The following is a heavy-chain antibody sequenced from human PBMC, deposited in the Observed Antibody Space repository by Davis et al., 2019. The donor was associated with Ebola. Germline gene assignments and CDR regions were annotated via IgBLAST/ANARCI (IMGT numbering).Heavy chain of an antibody. V-gene: IGHV6-1*01. D-gene: IGHD5-12*01. CDR2: TYYTSKWFN. J-gene: IGHJ6*04. Sequence: HSQTLSLTCAISGDSVSSGAWNWIRQSPSRGLEWLGRTYYTSKWFNDYAVSVKSRITVNPDTSKNQFSLHLNSVTPEDTAVYYCARGWLRSGLDVWGKGAAVIVSS. CDR3: ARGWLRSGLDV. CDR1: GDSVSSGA.